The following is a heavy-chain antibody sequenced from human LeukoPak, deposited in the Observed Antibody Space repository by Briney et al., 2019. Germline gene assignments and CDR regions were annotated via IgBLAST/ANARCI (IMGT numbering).Heavy chain of an antibody. CDR3: ATLKLRYFDWSDY. Sequence: GSLRLSCAASGFTFSSYSMNWVRQAPGKGLEWVSSISSSSSYIYYADSVKGRFTISRDNAKNSLYLQMNSLRAEDTAVYYCATLKLRYFDWSDYWGQGTLVTVSS. CDR2: ISSSSSYI. CDR1: GFTFSSYS. V-gene: IGHV3-21*01. D-gene: IGHD3-9*01. J-gene: IGHJ4*02.